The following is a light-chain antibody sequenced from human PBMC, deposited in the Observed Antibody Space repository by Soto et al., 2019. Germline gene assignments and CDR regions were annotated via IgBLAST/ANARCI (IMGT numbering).Light chain of an antibody. Sequence: IVLTQSPATLSLSPGERAPLSCRASQSISSYLAWYQQKPGQAPRLLLYDASKRATGTPARFSGSGSETAFTITILRLEPEDFAVYYCHQRTNWVTFGGGTKVDIK. CDR2: DAS. CDR3: HQRTNWVT. J-gene: IGKJ4*01. V-gene: IGKV3-11*01. CDR1: QSISSY.